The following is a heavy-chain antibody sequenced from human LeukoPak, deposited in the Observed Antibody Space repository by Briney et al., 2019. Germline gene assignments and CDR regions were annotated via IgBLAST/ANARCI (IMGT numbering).Heavy chain of an antibody. D-gene: IGHD5-18*01. CDR3: AKRRGYSYAADDAFDI. Sequence: PGGSLRLSCAASGFTFSRNAMSWVRQAPGKELEWVSVISGSGGSTYTADSVKGHFTISRDNSRNSLYLQMNSLRAEDTAVYFCAKRRGYSYAADDAFDIWGQGTVVIVSS. V-gene: IGHV3-23*01. J-gene: IGHJ3*02. CDR2: ISGSGGST. CDR1: GFTFSRNA.